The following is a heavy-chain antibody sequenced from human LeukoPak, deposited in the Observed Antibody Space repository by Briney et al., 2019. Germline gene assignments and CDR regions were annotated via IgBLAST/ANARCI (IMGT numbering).Heavy chain of an antibody. Sequence: GGSLRLSCAASGFTFSSYAMSWVRQAPGKGLEWVSSISSSSSYIYYADSVKGRFTISRDNAKNSLYLQMNSLRAEGTAVYYCARLAVGGYCSGGSCSWFDPWGQGTLVTVSS. CDR3: ARLAVGGYCSGGSCSWFDP. CDR1: GFTFSSYA. V-gene: IGHV3-21*01. J-gene: IGHJ5*02. CDR2: ISSSSSYI. D-gene: IGHD2-15*01.